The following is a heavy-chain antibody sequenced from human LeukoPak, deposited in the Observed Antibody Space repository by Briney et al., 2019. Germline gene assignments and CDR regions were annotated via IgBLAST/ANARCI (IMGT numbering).Heavy chain of an antibody. CDR2: IHTSGST. J-gene: IGHJ4*02. D-gene: IGHD4-23*01. CDR1: GGSISSYY. CDR3: ARGTYGGSRGGLKIDY. V-gene: IGHV4-4*07. Sequence: PSETLSLTCTVSGGSISSYYWSWIRQPAGKGLEWIGRIHTSGSTNYNPSLKSRVTMSVDTSKNQFSLKLSSVTAADTAVYYCARGTYGGSRGGLKIDYWGQGTLVTVSS.